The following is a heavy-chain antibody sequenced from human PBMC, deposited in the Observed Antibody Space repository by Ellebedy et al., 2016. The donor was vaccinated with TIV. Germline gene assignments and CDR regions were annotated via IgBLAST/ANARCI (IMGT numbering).Heavy chain of an antibody. D-gene: IGHD6-19*01. V-gene: IGHV4-59*01. CDR3: ARDSKKGWAFDI. J-gene: IGHJ3*02. CDR2: IYDSGST. Sequence: SETLSLTCPVSGGSFSSYYCSWIRQPPGKGLEWIGYIYDSGSTNYNPSLKSRVTISLDTSKNQFSLKLSSVTAADTAVYYCARDSKKGWAFDIWGQGTVVTVSS. CDR1: GGSFSSYY.